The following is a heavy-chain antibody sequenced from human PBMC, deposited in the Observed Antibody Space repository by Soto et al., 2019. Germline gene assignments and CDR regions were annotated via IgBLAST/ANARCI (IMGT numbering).Heavy chain of an antibody. V-gene: IGHV3-21*01. CDR3: VRSGTARLLRHSWFDT. Sequence: EVQLVESGGGLVKPGGSLRLSCAASGFTFNTYDMNWVRQAPGKGLEWVSSITTSSAYIYYADSLMGRIPISRDHAKNALFLQMNSLRAEDTAVYYCVRSGTARLLRHSWFDTWGQGTLVTVSS. CDR1: GFTFNTYD. CDR2: ITTSSAYI. J-gene: IGHJ5*02. D-gene: IGHD2-21*01.